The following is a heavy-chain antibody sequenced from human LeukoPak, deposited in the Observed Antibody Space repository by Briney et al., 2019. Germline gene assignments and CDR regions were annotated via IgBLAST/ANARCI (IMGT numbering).Heavy chain of an antibody. CDR2: ISSSSSYI. J-gene: IGHJ4*02. CDR3: ARGEYCSSTSCPPDY. Sequence: GGSLRLSCAASGFTFSSYAMNWVRQAPGKGLEWVSSISSSSSYIYYADSVKGRFTISRDNAKNSLYLQMNSLRAEDTAVYYCARGEYCSSTSCPPDYWGQGTLVTVSS. D-gene: IGHD2-2*01. V-gene: IGHV3-21*01. CDR1: GFTFSSYA.